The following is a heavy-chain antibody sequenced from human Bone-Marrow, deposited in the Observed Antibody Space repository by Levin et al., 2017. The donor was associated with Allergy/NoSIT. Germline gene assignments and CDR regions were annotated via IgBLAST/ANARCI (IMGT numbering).Heavy chain of an antibody. CDR2: ISAYNGNT. V-gene: IGHV1-18*01. CDR1: GYTFTSYG. J-gene: IGHJ6*02. Sequence: GESLKISCKASGYTFTSYGISWVRQAPGQGLEWMGWISAYNGNTNYAQKLQGRVTMTTDTSTSTAYMELRSLRSDDTAVYYCARPPRLGLRDYYYGMDVWGQGTTVTVSS. CDR3: ARPPRLGLRDYYYGMDV. D-gene: IGHD5-12*01.